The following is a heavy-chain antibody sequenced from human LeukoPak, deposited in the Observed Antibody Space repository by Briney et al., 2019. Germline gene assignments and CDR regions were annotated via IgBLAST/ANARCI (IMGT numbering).Heavy chain of an antibody. CDR2: INSGGSST. J-gene: IGHJ4*02. V-gene: IGHV3-74*01. D-gene: IGHD2-2*02. Sequence: GGSLRLSCAASGFTFSSYWMHWVRQAPGKGLVWVSRINSGGSSTSYADSVKGRFTISRDNAKNTLYLQMNGLRDEDTAVYYCSTYRYWGQGTLVTVSS. CDR3: STYRY. CDR1: GFTFSSYW.